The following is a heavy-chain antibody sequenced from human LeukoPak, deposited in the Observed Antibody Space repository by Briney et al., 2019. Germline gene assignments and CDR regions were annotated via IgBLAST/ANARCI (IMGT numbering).Heavy chain of an antibody. V-gene: IGHV3-23*01. CDR3: AKDSQYHDSSGYYYFDY. CDR1: GFTFSSYA. D-gene: IGHD3-22*01. J-gene: IGHJ4*02. Sequence: GGSLRLSCAASGFTFSSYAMSWVRQAPGKGLEWVSAISGSGGSTYYADSVKGRFTISRDNSKNTLYLQMNSLRAEDTAVYYCAKDSQYHDSSGYYYFDYWGQGTLVTVSS. CDR2: ISGSGGST.